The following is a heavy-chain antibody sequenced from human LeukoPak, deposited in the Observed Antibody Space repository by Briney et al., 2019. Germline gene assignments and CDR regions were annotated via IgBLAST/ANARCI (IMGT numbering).Heavy chain of an antibody. J-gene: IGHJ4*02. D-gene: IGHD6-19*01. CDR3: AKDNRRHYTSGPNPDSLH. CDR1: GFTFSAFW. Sequence: GGSLRLSCAASGFTFSAFWMHWVRQAPGKGLVWVSRINSDDSRTTYADSVKGRFTISRDNAKNSLYLQMNSLRVEDTAFYYCAKDNRRHYTSGPNPDSLHWGQGALVTVSS. CDR2: INSDDSRT. V-gene: IGHV3-74*01.